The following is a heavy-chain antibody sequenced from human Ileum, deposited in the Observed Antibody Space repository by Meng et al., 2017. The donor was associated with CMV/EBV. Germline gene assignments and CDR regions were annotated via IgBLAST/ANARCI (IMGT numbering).Heavy chain of an antibody. CDR1: GFTFSTFG. V-gene: IGHV3-30*02. D-gene: IGHD2-2*02. Sequence: GESLKISCAASGFTFSTFGMHWVRQAPGKGLAWVAFIRYDGSTKYYVDSVKGRFTISRDNSKNMLYLQMNALGAEDTAVYYCARGGECSSTSCYRRGGDYWGQGTLVTVSS. CDR3: ARGGECSSTSCYRRGGDY. J-gene: IGHJ4*02. CDR2: IRYDGSTK.